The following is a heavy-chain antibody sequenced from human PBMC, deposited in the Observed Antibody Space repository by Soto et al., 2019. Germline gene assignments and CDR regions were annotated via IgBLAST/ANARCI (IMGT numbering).Heavy chain of an antibody. CDR2: IYHSGST. V-gene: IGHV4-4*02. CDR1: GGSISSSNW. J-gene: IGHJ4*02. CDR3: ARDKGRDGYNFVDY. D-gene: IGHD5-12*01. Sequence: SETLSLTCALSGGSISSSNWWSWVRQPPGKGLEWIGEIYHSGSTNYNPSLKSRVTISVDKSKNQFSLKLSSVTAADTAVYYCARDKGRDGYNFVDYWGQGTLVTVSS.